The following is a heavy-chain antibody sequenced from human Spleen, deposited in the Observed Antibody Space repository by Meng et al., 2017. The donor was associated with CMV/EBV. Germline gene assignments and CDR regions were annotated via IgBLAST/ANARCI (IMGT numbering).Heavy chain of an antibody. Sequence: SETLSLTCVVSGYSISSDNWWGWIRQSPGKGLEWIGYIYYNGTMSHNPSLKSRVTMSVDTSKNQFSLRLSSVTAVDTAVYYCARESGGRPSYYFDYWGQGTLVTVSS. CDR2: IYYNGTM. CDR1: GYSISSDNW. D-gene: IGHD1-26*01. J-gene: IGHJ4*02. V-gene: IGHV4-28*03. CDR3: ARESGGRPSYYFDY.